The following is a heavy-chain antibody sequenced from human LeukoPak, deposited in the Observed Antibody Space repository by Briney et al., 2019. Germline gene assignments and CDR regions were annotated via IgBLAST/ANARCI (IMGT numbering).Heavy chain of an antibody. Sequence: GRSLRLSCAASGFTFSSYGMHWVRQAPGKGLEWVAVISYDGSNKYYADSVKGRFTISRDNSKNTLYLQMNSLRAEDTAVYYCAIGARDSSGWYGFDYWGQGTLVTVSS. J-gene: IGHJ4*02. CDR3: AIGARDSSGWYGFDY. CDR2: ISYDGSNK. CDR1: GFTFSSYG. D-gene: IGHD6-19*01. V-gene: IGHV3-30*03.